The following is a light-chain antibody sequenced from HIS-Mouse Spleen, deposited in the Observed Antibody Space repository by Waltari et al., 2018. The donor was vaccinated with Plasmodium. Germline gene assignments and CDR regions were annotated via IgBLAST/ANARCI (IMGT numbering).Light chain of an antibody. CDR3: QQYNNWSFT. Sequence: EIVMTQSPATLSVSPGERATLSCRASQSVSRNLAWYQQKPGQAPRRLIYGASTMATGIPARFSGSGYGTECTLTISSLQSEDFAVYYCQQYNNWSFTFGPGTKVDIK. J-gene: IGKJ3*01. CDR2: GAS. CDR1: QSVSRN. V-gene: IGKV3-15*01.